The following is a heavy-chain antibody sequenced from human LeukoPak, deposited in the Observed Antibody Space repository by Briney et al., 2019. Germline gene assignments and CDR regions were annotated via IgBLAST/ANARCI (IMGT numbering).Heavy chain of an antibody. Sequence: GRSLRLSCAASGFTFSSYAMHWIRQAPGKGLEWVAVISYDGSSKYYADSVKGRFTISRDNSKNTLYLQMNSLRAEDTAVYYCARDGQHIVVVPAAIRWDPWDYGMDVWGQGTTVTVSS. CDR1: GFTFSSYA. J-gene: IGHJ6*02. V-gene: IGHV3-30-3*01. CDR2: ISYDGSSK. D-gene: IGHD2-2*02. CDR3: ARDGQHIVVVPAAIRWDPWDYGMDV.